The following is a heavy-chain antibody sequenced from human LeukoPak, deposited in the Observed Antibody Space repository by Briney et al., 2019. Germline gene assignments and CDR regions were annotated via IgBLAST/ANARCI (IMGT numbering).Heavy chain of an antibody. J-gene: IGHJ4*02. D-gene: IGHD2-8*01. V-gene: IGHV3-23*01. Sequence: GGSLRLSCAASGFTFSSYAMSWVRQAPGKGLEWVSAISGSGGSTYYADSVKCRFTISRDNSKNTLYLQMNSLRAEDTAVYYCAKEGLKYCTNGVCYTGVDYWGQGTLVTVSS. CDR2: ISGSGGST. CDR1: GFTFSSYA. CDR3: AKEGLKYCTNGVCYTGVDY.